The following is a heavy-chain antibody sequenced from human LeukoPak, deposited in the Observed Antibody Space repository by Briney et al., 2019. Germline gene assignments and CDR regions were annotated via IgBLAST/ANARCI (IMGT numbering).Heavy chain of an antibody. D-gene: IGHD1-26*01. CDR3: ASYPRNYYYMDV. V-gene: IGHV3-48*03. Sequence: GGSLRLSCAASGFTFSSYEMNGVRQAPGKGLEWVSYISSSGSTIYYADSVKGRFTISRDIDKNSLYLQMNSLRAKNTDVYYCASYPRNYYYMDVWGKGTTVTVSS. CDR2: ISSSGSTI. J-gene: IGHJ6*03. CDR1: GFTFSSYE.